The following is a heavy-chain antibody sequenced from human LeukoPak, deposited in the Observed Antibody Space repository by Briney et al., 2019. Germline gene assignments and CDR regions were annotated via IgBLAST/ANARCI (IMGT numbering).Heavy chain of an antibody. Sequence: SETLSLTCTVSGGSISSYYWSWIRQPPGKGLEWIGYIYYSGSTNYNPSLKSRFTISVETSKNQFSLKLSSVTAADTAVYYCATMVRGTHMYYFDYWGQGTLVTVSS. J-gene: IGHJ4*02. CDR3: ATMVRGTHMYYFDY. CDR2: IYYSGST. D-gene: IGHD3-10*01. CDR1: GGSISSYY. V-gene: IGHV4-59*01.